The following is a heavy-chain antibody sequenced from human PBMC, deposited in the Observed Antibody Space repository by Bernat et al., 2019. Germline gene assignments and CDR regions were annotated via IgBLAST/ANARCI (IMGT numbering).Heavy chain of an antibody. CDR2: VYYRGST. D-gene: IGHD2-15*01. V-gene: IGHV4-59*01. CDR1: GGSISSYY. J-gene: IGHJ4*02. Sequence: QGQLQESGPGLVKPSDTLSLTCTVSGGSISSYYWSWIRQPPGKGLEWDGYVYYRGSTNYNPSHKSRVTISVDTSKNQFSLKLRSVTAADRAVYYCASERGYCSGGSCYPDGPYYFDYWGQGTLVTDSS. CDR3: ASERGYCSGGSCYPDGPYYFDY.